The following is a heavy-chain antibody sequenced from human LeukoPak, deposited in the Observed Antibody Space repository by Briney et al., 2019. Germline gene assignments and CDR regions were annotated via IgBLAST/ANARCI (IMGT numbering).Heavy chain of an antibody. CDR3: AKVGSRWAFDI. D-gene: IGHD6-13*01. CDR2: ITGSGGNT. V-gene: IGHV3-23*01. Sequence: GSLRLSCAASGFTFSSYAMTWARQAPGKGLEWVSGITGSGGNTYYADSVKGRFTISRDNSKNTLYLQMNSLRAEDTAIYYCAKVGSRWAFDIWGQGTMVTVSS. J-gene: IGHJ3*02. CDR1: GFTFSSYA.